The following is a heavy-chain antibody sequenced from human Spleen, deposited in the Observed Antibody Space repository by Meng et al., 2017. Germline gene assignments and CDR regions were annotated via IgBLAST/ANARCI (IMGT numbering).Heavy chain of an antibody. CDR2: IIPIFGTA. Sequence: SVKVSCKASGGTFSSYDISWVRQAPGQGLEWMGRIIPIFGTANYAQKFQGRVTMTTDESTSTVYMELSSLRSEDTAVYYCALDSGSGAFDHWGQGTMVTVSS. D-gene: IGHD5-12*01. V-gene: IGHV1-69*05. CDR3: ALDSGSGAFDH. J-gene: IGHJ3*01. CDR1: GGTFSSYD.